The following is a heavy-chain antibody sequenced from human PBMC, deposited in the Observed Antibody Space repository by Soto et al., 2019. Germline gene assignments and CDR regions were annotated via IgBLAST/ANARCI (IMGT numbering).Heavy chain of an antibody. CDR1: GYTFTSYG. J-gene: IGHJ6*02. D-gene: IGHD2-15*01. Sequence: ASVKVSCKASGYTFTSYGISWVRQAPGQGLDWMGWISAYNGNTKYAQDLQGRVTMTTDTSTSTAYVELRSLRSDDTAMYYCARFSGGSYNTYYFYYGMDVWGQGTTVTVSS. V-gene: IGHV1-18*04. CDR2: ISAYNGNT. CDR3: ARFSGGSYNTYYFYYGMDV.